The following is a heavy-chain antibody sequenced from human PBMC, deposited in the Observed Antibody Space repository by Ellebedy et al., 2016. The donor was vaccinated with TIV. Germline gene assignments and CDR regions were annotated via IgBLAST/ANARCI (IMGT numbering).Heavy chain of an antibody. CDR1: GFTFRSYE. D-gene: IGHD3-9*01. CDR3: AKAPDVRYFADYFDY. CDR2: ISYDGTNK. Sequence: GESLKISCAASGFTFRSYEMNWVRPAPGKGLEWVARISYDGTNKYYADSVKGRFTISRDNSKNTLYLQMNSLRAEDTAVYYCAKAPDVRYFADYFDYWGQGTLVTVSS. J-gene: IGHJ4*02. V-gene: IGHV3-30*04.